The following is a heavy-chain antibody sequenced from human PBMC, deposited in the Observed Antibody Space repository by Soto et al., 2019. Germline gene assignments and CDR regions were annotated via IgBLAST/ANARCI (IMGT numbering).Heavy chain of an antibody. Sequence: ASMKGSCTASANTFTTYYMHCVRQAPGQRLEWMGIINPSGGSTSYAQKLQGRVTMTRDTSTSTVYMELSSLRSEDTAVYYCARDMVVVPAAILGYYGMDVWGQGTTVTVSS. J-gene: IGHJ6*02. CDR1: ANTFTTYY. CDR3: ARDMVVVPAAILGYYGMDV. CDR2: INPSGGST. D-gene: IGHD2-2*01. V-gene: IGHV1-46*01.